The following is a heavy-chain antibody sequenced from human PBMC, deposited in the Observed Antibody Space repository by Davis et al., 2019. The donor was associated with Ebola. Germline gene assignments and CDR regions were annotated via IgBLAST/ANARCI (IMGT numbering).Heavy chain of an antibody. CDR1: GYTLVSYY. J-gene: IGHJ4*02. D-gene: IGHD3-10*01. CDR2: INPSGGTT. V-gene: IGHV1-46*01. CDR3: ARDYYGSGSYSNIDY. Sequence: ASVKVSCKASGYTLVSYYAHWVRQAPGQGLEWMGIINPSGGTTTYAQKFQGRVTMTRDTSTNTLYMELSSLRSEDTAVYYCARDYYGSGSYSNIDYWGQGTLVTVSS.